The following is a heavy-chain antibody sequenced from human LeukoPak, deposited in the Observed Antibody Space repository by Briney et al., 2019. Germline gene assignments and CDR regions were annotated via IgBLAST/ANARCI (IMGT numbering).Heavy chain of an antibody. CDR3: ARVSIAATGAFDY. CDR1: GFTFSSYE. CDR2: ISRSGSSI. V-gene: IGHV3-48*03. D-gene: IGHD6-13*01. J-gene: IGHJ4*02. Sequence: QPGGSLRLSCAASGFTFSSYEMNWVRQAPGKGLEWVSYISRSGSSIYYADSVKGRFTISRDTPKNLLYLQMNSLRAEDTAVYYCARVSIAATGAFDYWGQGTLVTVSS.